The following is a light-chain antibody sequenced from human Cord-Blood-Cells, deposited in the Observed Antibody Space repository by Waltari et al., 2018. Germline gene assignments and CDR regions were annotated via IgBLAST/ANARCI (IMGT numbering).Light chain of an antibody. V-gene: IGKV3-11*01. CDR1: QSVSSY. CDR3: QQRSNWPPLT. J-gene: IGKJ4*01. Sequence: EFVLTQSPATLSLSPGERATLYCSASQSVSSYLAWYQQKPGQAPMLLIYAASNRATGIPARFSGSGSGTDFTLTISSLEPEDFAVYYCQQRSNWPPLTFGGGTKVEIK. CDR2: AAS.